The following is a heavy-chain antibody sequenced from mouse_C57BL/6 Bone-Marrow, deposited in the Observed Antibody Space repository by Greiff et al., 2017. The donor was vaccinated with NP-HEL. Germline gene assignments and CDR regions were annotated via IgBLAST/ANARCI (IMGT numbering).Heavy chain of an antibody. CDR1: GFTFSSYA. Sequence: EVKVEESGGGLVKPGGSLKLSCAASGFTFSSYAMSWVRQTPEKRLEWVATISDGGSYTYYPDNVKGRFTISRDNAKNNLYLQMSHLKSEDTAMYYCARDFYGSSSYWGQGTLVTVSA. D-gene: IGHD1-1*01. J-gene: IGHJ3*01. CDR2: ISDGGSYT. CDR3: ARDFYGSSSY. V-gene: IGHV5-4*01.